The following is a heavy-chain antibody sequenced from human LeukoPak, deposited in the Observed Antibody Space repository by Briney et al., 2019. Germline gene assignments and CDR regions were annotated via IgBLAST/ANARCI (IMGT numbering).Heavy chain of an antibody. J-gene: IGHJ5*02. V-gene: IGHV4-34*01. D-gene: IGHD6-13*01. CDR1: GGSFSGYY. Sequence: SETLSLTCAVYGGSFSGYYWSWIRQPPGKGLEWIGEINHSGSTNYNPSLKSRVTISVDTSKNQFSLKLSSVTAADTAVYYCARSSSWHAWNWLDPWGQGTLVTVSS. CDR3: ARSSSWHAWNWLDP. CDR2: INHSGST.